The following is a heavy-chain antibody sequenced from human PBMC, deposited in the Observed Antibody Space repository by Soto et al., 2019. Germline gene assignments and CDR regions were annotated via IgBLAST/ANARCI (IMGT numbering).Heavy chain of an antibody. V-gene: IGHV1-18*01. CDR2: VAAYNGNT. J-gene: IGHJ4*02. CDR3: ARDPGSFYYDAIVTFDY. Sequence: QIQLVQSGAEVKKPGDSVKVSCKASGYPFGSFGVSWVQQAPGQGLEWMGWVAAYNGNTKYAQKFQDRVTMTTDTSTNTAYMELGSLISDDTAVYYCARDPGSFYYDAIVTFDYWGQGTPLTVSS. D-gene: IGHD3-22*01. CDR1: GYPFGSFG.